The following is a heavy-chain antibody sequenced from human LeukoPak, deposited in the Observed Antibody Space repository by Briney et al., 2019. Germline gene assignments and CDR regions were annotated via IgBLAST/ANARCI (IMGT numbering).Heavy chain of an antibody. D-gene: IGHD3-10*01. V-gene: IGHV1-18*01. CDR2: ISAYNGNT. CDR3: ARDSYYYGSENWFDP. Sequence: GASVKVSRKASGYTFTSYGISWVRQAPGQGLEWMGWISAYNGNTNYAQKLQGRVTMTTDTSTSTAYMELRSLRSDDTAVYYCARDSYYYGSENWFDPWGQGTLVTVSS. CDR1: GYTFTSYG. J-gene: IGHJ5*02.